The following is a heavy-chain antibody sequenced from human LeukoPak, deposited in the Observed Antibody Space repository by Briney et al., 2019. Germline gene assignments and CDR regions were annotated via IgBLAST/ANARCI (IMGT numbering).Heavy chain of an antibody. V-gene: IGHV3-23*01. CDR2: ISSGGGTT. CDR1: GFTYSNYA. Sequence: GGSLRLSCAASGFTYSNYAMNWVRQAPGKGLEWVSGISSGGGTTYYADSVKGRFIISRDNSKNTLYLQMDSLRAEDTAVYYCTKAGIAVPATPDYWGQGALVTVSS. D-gene: IGHD6-19*01. CDR3: TKAGIAVPATPDY. J-gene: IGHJ4*02.